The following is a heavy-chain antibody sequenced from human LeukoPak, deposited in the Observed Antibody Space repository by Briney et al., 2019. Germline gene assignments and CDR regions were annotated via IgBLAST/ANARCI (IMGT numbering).Heavy chain of an antibody. CDR3: ARDYYGSGSYYIY. V-gene: IGHV1-2*02. CDR2: INPNSGGT. Sequence: GASVKVSCKASGYTFTGYYMHWVRQAPGQGLEWMGWINPNSGGTNYAQKLQGRVTMTRDTSISTAYMELSRLRSDDTAVYYCARDYYGSGSYYIYWGQGTLVTVSS. D-gene: IGHD3-10*01. CDR1: GYTFTGYY. J-gene: IGHJ4*02.